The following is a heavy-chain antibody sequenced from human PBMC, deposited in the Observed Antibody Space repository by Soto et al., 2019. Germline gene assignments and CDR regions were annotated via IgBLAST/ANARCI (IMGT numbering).Heavy chain of an antibody. Sequence: QVQLVQSGAEVKKPGSSVKVSCKAIGGAISSYAISWVRQAPGQGLEWMGGIIPVSGTTTYAQKFQARVTITADTSANTVYLELSSLRSEDTAVYYCASTKYDSSAYYYWYLGLWGRGTLVTVSS. CDR3: ASTKYDSSAYYYWYLGL. J-gene: IGHJ2*01. D-gene: IGHD3-22*01. V-gene: IGHV1-69*06. CDR2: IIPVSGTT. CDR1: GGAISSYA.